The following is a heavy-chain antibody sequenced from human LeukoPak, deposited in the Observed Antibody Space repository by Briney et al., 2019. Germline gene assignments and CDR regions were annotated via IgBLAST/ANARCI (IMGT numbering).Heavy chain of an antibody. CDR2: ISAYNGNT. V-gene: IGHV1-18*01. CDR1: GYTFTSYG. CDR3: ARDLGGSYPTDAFDI. D-gene: IGHD1-26*01. J-gene: IGHJ3*02. Sequence: ASVKVSCTASGYTFTSYGISWVGQAPGQGLEWLGWISAYNGNTNYAQKLQDRVTMTTDTSTSTAYMELRSLRSDDTAVDYCARDLGGSYPTDAFDIWGQGTMVTVSS.